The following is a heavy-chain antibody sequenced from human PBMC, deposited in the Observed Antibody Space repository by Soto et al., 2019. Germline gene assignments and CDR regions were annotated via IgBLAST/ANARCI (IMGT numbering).Heavy chain of an antibody. Sequence: EVHLLEFGGDLVLPGGSLRLSCAASGFAFNDFAMNWVRQAPGKGPEWLSTISGSGDKTFHSDSVKGRFNISRDNSNNKMFLQMNSLTADDTAIYYCAKGASHAPFEKWGRGTLVTVSS. CDR3: AKGASHAPFEK. CDR1: GFAFNDFA. J-gene: IGHJ4*02. V-gene: IGHV3-23*01. CDR2: ISGSGDKT.